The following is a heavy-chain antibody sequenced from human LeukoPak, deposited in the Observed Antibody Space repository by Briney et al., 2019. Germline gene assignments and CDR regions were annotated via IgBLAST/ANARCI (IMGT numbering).Heavy chain of an antibody. V-gene: IGHV3-30-3*01. J-gene: IGHJ1*01. Sequence: GGSLRLSCAASGFTFSSYAMHWVRQAPGKGLEWVAVISYDGSNKYYADSVKGRFTISRDNSKNTLYLQMNSLRAEDTAVYYCAKDGDCSSTSCPPPEYFQHWGQGTLVTVSS. D-gene: IGHD2-2*01. CDR3: AKDGDCSSTSCPPPEYFQH. CDR1: GFTFSSYA. CDR2: ISYDGSNK.